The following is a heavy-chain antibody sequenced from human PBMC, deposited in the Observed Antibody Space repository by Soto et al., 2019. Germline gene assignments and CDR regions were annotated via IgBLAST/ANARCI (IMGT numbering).Heavy chain of an antibody. Sequence: GGSLRLSCAASGFTFSSYAMSWVRQAPGKGLVWVSRINSDGSSTSYADSVKGRFTISRDNAKNTLYLQMNSLRAEDTAVYYCARTHLPGVVISYWGQGTLVTVSS. V-gene: IGHV3-74*01. D-gene: IGHD3-3*01. CDR1: GFTFSSYA. J-gene: IGHJ4*02. CDR2: INSDGSST. CDR3: ARTHLPGVVISY.